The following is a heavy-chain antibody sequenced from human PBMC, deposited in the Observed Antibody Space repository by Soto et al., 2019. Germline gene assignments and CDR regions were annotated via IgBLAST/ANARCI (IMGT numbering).Heavy chain of an antibody. CDR2: ISWNSGSI. CDR3: AKSRTTSGWYVTTDY. Sequence: GGSLRLSCAASGFTFGDYAMQWVRQAPGKGLEWVSAISWNSGSIDYADSVKGRFTTSRDNAKNSLYLQMNSLRAEDTALYYCAKSRTTSGWYVTTDYWGQGTRVTVSS. D-gene: IGHD6-19*01. CDR1: GFTFGDYA. J-gene: IGHJ4*02. V-gene: IGHV3-9*01.